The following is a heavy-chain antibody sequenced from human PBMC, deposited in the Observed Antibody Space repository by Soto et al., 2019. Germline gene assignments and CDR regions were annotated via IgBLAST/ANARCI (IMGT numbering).Heavy chain of an antibody. J-gene: IGHJ4*01. D-gene: IGHD2-2*01. CDR2: VYPRDSDT. Sequence: EVQLAQSGAEVKKPGESLKISCKASGYSFATFWIGWVRQAPGKDLEWMGIVYPRDSDTRYSPSFQGRATISVDKSTSTAYLQWSSLKASDTAMYYCARHSYCSSSSNISCYVDFWGHGTLVTVSS. CDR3: ARHSYCSSSSNISCYVDF. V-gene: IGHV5-51*01. CDR1: GYSFATFW.